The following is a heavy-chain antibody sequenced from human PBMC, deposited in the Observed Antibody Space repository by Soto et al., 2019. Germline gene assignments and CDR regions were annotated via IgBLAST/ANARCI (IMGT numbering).Heavy chain of an antibody. CDR2: IYYSGTT. CDR1: GGSISSNTYY. V-gene: IGHV4-39*01. D-gene: IGHD6-19*01. J-gene: IGHJ4*02. CDR3: ARHIYSGWYDYFDY. Sequence: QLQLQESGPGLVKPSETLSLTCTVSGGSISSNTYYWGWIRQPSGKGLEWIGTIYYSGTTYYNPSLKSRVTISVDTSKNHFSLKLSSVTAADTAVYYCARHIYSGWYDYFDYWGQGTLVTVSS.